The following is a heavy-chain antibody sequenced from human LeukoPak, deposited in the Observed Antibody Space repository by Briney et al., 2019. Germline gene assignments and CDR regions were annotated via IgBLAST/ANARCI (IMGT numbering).Heavy chain of an antibody. V-gene: IGHV3-23*01. CDR3: AKDQYSSSWTTLFDY. Sequence: GGSLRLSCAASGFTFSSYAMSWVRQAPGKGLEWVPAISGSGGSTYYADSVKGRFTISRDNSKNTLYLQMNSLRAEDTAVYYCAKDQYSSSWTTLFDYWGQGTLVTVSS. J-gene: IGHJ4*02. CDR1: GFTFSSYA. CDR2: ISGSGGST. D-gene: IGHD6-13*01.